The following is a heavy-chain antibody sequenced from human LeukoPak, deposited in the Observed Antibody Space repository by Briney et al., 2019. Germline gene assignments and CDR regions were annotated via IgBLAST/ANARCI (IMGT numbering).Heavy chain of an antibody. CDR1: GGTFSSYA. D-gene: IGHD3-3*01. V-gene: IGHV1-69*05. CDR3: ARGPYYDFWSGYYFAYYYYGMDV. CDR2: IIPIFGTA. Sequence: SVKVSCKASGGTFSSYAISWVRQAPGQGLEWMGGIIPIFGTANCAQKFQGRVTMTRNTSISTAYMELSSLRSEDTAVYYCARGPYYDFWSGYYFAYYYYGMDVWGQGTTVTVSS. J-gene: IGHJ6*02.